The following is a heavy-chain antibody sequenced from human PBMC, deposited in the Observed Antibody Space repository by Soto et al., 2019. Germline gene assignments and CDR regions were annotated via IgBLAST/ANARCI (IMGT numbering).Heavy chain of an antibody. J-gene: IGHJ4*02. Sequence: QVQLQESGPGLVKPSETLSLTCIVSGGSISNDAYYWSWIRQPPGKGLEWIGYIYHSGSSYYNPYLKIRVTISADTSANQFSLKVRSVTAADTAVYYCARLGIGWEFPFDYWGQGTLVNVSS. D-gene: IGHD3-10*01. CDR3: ARLGIGWEFPFDY. CDR2: IYHSGSS. V-gene: IGHV4-61*08. CDR1: GGSISNDAYY.